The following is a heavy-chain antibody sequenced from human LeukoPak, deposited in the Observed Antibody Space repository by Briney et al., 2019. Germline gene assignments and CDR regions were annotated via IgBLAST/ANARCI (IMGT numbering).Heavy chain of an antibody. Sequence: SETLSLTCAVYGGSFSGYYWSWIRQPPGKGLEWIGEINHSGSTNYNPSLKSRVTISVDTSKNQFSLKLSSVTAADTAVYYCARVRWGSRSIDYWGQGTLVTVSS. CDR3: ARVRWGSRSIDY. V-gene: IGHV4-34*01. D-gene: IGHD3-16*01. J-gene: IGHJ4*02. CDR2: INHSGST. CDR1: GGSFSGYY.